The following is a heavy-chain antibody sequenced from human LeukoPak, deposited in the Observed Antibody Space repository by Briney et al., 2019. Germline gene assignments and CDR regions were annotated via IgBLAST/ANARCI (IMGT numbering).Heavy chain of an antibody. V-gene: IGHV4-34*01. CDR3: ARRVVVVVAATDYFDY. CDR2: INHSGST. D-gene: IGHD2-15*01. Sequence: PSETLSLTCAVYGGSFSGYYWSWIRQPPGKGLEWIGEINHSGSTNYNPSLKSRVTISVDTSKNQFSLKLSSVTAADTAVYYCARRVVVVVAATDYFDYWGHGTLVTVSS. CDR1: GGSFSGYY. J-gene: IGHJ4*01.